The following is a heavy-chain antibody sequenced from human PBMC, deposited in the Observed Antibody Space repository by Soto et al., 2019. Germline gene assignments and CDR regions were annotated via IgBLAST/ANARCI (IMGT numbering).Heavy chain of an antibody. V-gene: IGHV4-34*01. CDR2: INHSGST. J-gene: IGHJ6*02. Sequence: SETLSLTCAVYGGSFSGYYWSWIRQPPGKGLEWIGEINHSGSTNYNPSLKSRVTISVDTSKNQFSLKLSSVTAADTAVYYCARHVDTAMGVYYYYGMVVWGQGTTVTVSS. D-gene: IGHD5-18*01. CDR3: ARHVDTAMGVYYYYGMVV. CDR1: GGSFSGYY.